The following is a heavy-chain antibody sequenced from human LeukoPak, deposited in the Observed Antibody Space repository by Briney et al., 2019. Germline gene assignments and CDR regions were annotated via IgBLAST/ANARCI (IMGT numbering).Heavy chain of an antibody. Sequence: PGGSLRLSCAASGFIFSSYAMSWVRQAPGKGLEWVSVVSTGGTSTSYADSVKGRFTISRDNSKNTLYLQMNSLRAEDTALYYCAKAPTFGLNGVDVWGQGTTVTVSS. V-gene: IGHV3-23*01. J-gene: IGHJ6*02. CDR1: GFIFSSYA. CDR2: VSTGGTST. CDR3: AKAPTFGLNGVDV. D-gene: IGHD3-10*01.